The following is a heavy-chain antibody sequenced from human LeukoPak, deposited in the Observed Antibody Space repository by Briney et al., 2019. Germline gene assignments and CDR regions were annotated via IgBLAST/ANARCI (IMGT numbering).Heavy chain of an antibody. V-gene: IGHV3-7*01. Sequence: GSLRLSCVASGFTFSTYWMNWVRQAPGKGLEWVASVKQDGSERYYVDSAKGRFTISRDNAKNSVSLQMSGLRPEDTAVYYCATATVTYFDSWGQGTLVTVSA. CDR1: GFTFSTYW. CDR2: VKQDGSER. CDR3: ATATVTYFDS. D-gene: IGHD4-17*01. J-gene: IGHJ4*02.